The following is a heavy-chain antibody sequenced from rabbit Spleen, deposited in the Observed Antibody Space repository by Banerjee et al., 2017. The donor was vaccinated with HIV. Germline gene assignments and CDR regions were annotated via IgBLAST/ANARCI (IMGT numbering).Heavy chain of an antibody. J-gene: IGHJ6*01. CDR3: ARDTSSSFSSYGMDL. Sequence: QSLEESGGDLVKPGASLTLTCTASGFSFSSSDYMCRVRQAPGKGLEWIACIDTGSSGFTYFASWAKGRFTISKTSSTTVTLQMTSLTAADTATYFCARDTSSSFSSYGMDLWGPGTLVTVS. CDR1: GFSFSSSDY. V-gene: IGHV1S40*01. D-gene: IGHD1-1*01. CDR2: IDTGSSGFT.